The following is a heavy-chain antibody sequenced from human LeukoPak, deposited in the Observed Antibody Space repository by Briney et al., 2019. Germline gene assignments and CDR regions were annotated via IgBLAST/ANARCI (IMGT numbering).Heavy chain of an antibody. CDR2: IGIRGDT. D-gene: IGHD6-19*01. V-gene: IGHV3-13*01. J-gene: IGHJ4*02. CDR3: ARGGIQVSGIDEFDY. CDR1: GFTFIDYD. Sequence: GGSLRLSCAASGFTFIDYDMHWVRQVIGKGLEWVSAIGIRGDTHYSGSVKGRFTVSRENAESSLYLQMNSLRAEDTAVYYCARGGIQVSGIDEFDYWGQGTLVIVSS.